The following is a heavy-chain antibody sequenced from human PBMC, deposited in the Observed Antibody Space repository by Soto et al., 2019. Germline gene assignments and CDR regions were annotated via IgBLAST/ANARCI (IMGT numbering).Heavy chain of an antibody. Sequence: ASVKVSCKASGYTFTSYAMHWVRQAPGQRLEWMGWINAGNGNTKYSQKFQGRVTITRDTSASTAYMELSSLRSEDTAVYYCARVPRRYYDSSGYRDAFDIWGQGTMVTVSS. V-gene: IGHV1-3*01. D-gene: IGHD3-22*01. CDR3: ARVPRRYYDSSGYRDAFDI. CDR1: GYTFTSYA. CDR2: INAGNGNT. J-gene: IGHJ3*02.